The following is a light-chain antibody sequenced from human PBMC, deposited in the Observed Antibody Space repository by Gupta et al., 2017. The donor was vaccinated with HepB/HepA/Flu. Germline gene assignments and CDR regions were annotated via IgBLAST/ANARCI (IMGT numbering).Light chain of an antibody. CDR3: QQYNKWPPIT. J-gene: IGKJ5*01. Sequence: EIVMTQSPATLSVSPGERATLSCRASQSVSSNLAWYQQKPGQAPRLLIYGASTRATGIPARFSGSGSGTEXTLTISXRQSEDFALYYCQQYNKWPPITFGXGTRLEIK. V-gene: IGKV3-15*01. CDR2: GAS. CDR1: QSVSSN.